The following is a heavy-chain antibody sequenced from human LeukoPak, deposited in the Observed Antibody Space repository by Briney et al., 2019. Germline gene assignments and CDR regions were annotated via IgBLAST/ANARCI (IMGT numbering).Heavy chain of an antibody. CDR2: ITNNGGTT. CDR3: ASIGPTAFDI. Sequence: PGGSLRLSCAASGFTFASYAMHWVRQAPGKGLEYVSAITNNGGTTFYANSVKGRFTISRDNSKNTLFLQMGSLRPEDMAVYYCASIGPTAFDIWGQGTMVTVSS. V-gene: IGHV3-64*01. CDR1: GFTFASYA. J-gene: IGHJ3*02.